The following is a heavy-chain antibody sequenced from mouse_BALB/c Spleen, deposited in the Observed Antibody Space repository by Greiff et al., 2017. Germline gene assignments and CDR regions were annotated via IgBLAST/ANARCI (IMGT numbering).Heavy chain of an antibody. CDR2: IWGDGST. V-gene: IGHV2-6-7*01. CDR3: AREYYGSSYAMDY. J-gene: IGHJ4*01. Sequence: VMLVESGPGLVAPSQSLSITCTVSGFSLTGYGVNWVRQPPGKGLEWLGMIWGDGSTDYNSALKSRLSISKDNSKSQVFLKMNSLQTDDTARYYCAREYYGSSYAMDYWGQGTSVTVSS. D-gene: IGHD1-1*01. CDR1: GFSLTGYG.